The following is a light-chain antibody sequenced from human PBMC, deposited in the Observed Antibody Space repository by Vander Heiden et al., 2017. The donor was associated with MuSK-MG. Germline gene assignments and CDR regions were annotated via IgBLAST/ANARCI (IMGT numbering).Light chain of an antibody. Sequence: EIVMTQSPATLSVSPGERATLSCRASQSVSSNLAWYQQKPGQAPRLLIYGASTRATGIPARFSGSGSGTEFTLTISSLQSEDFAVYYCQQYNNWQTFGQRTKVEIK. CDR2: GAS. V-gene: IGKV3-15*01. J-gene: IGKJ1*01. CDR1: QSVSSN. CDR3: QQYNNWQT.